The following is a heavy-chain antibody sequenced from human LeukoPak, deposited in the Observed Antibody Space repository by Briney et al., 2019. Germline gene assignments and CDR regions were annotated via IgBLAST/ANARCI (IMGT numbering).Heavy chain of an antibody. J-gene: IGHJ4*02. D-gene: IGHD1-20*01. CDR1: GFTFSSYA. CDR3: ANVRGSNWNPFDY. CDR2: ISGSGGST. Sequence: GGSLRLSCAAYGFTFSSYAMSWVRQAPGKGPEWVSAISGSGGSTYYADSVKGRSTISRDNSKNTLYLQMNSLRAEDTAVYYCANVRGSNWNPFDYWGQGTLVTVSS. V-gene: IGHV3-23*01.